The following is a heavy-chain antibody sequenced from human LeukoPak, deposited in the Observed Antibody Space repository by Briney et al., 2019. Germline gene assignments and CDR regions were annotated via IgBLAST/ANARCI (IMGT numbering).Heavy chain of an antibody. CDR2: IYYSGST. J-gene: IGHJ4*02. CDR3: ARRGYYYDTSGYYYFDY. V-gene: IGHV4-59*01. CDR1: GGSFSTYY. Sequence: SETLSLTCTVSGGSFSTYYWSWIRQPPGKGLEWIGYIYYSGSTNYNPSLKSRVTISVDTSKNQFSLKLSSVTAADTAVYYCARRGYYYDTSGYYYFDYWGQGILVTVSS. D-gene: IGHD3-22*01.